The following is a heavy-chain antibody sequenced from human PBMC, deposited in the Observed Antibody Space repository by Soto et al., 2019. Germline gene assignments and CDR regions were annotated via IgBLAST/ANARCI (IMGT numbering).Heavy chain of an antibody. CDR2: INAGNGNT. D-gene: IGHD3-10*01. V-gene: IGHV1-3*01. CDR3: ASSRVVLWFGELLKDNYMDV. Sequence: EASVKVSCKASGYTFTSYAMHWVRQAPGQRLEWMGWINAGNGNTKYSQKFQGRVTITRDTSASTAYMELSSLRSEDTAVHYCASSRVVLWFGELLKDNYMDVWGKGTTVTVSS. CDR1: GYTFTSYA. J-gene: IGHJ6*03.